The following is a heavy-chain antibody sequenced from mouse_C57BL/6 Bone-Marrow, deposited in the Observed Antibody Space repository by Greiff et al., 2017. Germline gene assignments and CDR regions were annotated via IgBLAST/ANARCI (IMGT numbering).Heavy chain of an antibody. CDR1: GYSITSGYY. J-gene: IGHJ2*01. D-gene: IGHD1-1*01. Sequence: ESGPGLVKPSQSLSLTCSVTGYSITSGYYWNWIRQFPGNKLEWMGYISYDGSNNYNPSLKNRISITRDTSKNQFFLKLNSVTTEDTATYYCASFHYYGSSDYVDYWGQGTTLTVSS. CDR3: ASFHYYGSSDYVDY. V-gene: IGHV3-6*01. CDR2: ISYDGSN.